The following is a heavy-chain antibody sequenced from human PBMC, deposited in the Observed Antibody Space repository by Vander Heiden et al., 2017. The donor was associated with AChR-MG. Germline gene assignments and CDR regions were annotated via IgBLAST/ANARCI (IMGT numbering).Heavy chain of an antibody. CDR3: AREEPIRGYPDAFDI. V-gene: IGHV3-7*03. CDR1: GFPISSYW. J-gene: IGHJ3*02. Sequence: EVQLVESGGGFVEPGWPLIRTCAPPGFPISSYWMGWVRQAPGKGLEWVANIKQDGSGKYYVDSVKGRFTIARDNAKNSLYLQMNSLRAEDTAVYDFAREEPIRGYPDAFDIWGQGTMVTVFS. D-gene: IGHD3-22*01. CDR2: IKQDGSGK.